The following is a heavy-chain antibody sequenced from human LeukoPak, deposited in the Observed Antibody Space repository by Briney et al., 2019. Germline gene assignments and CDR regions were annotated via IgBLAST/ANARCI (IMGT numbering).Heavy chain of an antibody. Sequence: PGGSLRLSCAASGFTFSDHYMSWIRQAPGEGLEWVSYISGSGSTTYYADSVKGRFTISRDNAKNSLYLQMNSLRAEDTAVYYCARGANRPDYWGQGTLVTVSS. V-gene: IGHV3-11*01. D-gene: IGHD1-26*01. J-gene: IGHJ4*02. CDR2: ISGSGSTT. CDR1: GFTFSDHY. CDR3: ARGANRPDY.